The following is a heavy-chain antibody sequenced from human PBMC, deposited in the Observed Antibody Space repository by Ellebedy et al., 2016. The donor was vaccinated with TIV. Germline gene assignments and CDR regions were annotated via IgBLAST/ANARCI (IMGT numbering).Heavy chain of an antibody. CDR1: GGTFSSYA. CDR2: ISAYNGNT. V-gene: IGHV1-18*01. Sequence: ASVKVSCXASGGTFSSYAISWVRQAPGQGLEWMGWISAYNGNTNYAQKLQGRVTMTTDTSTSTAYMELRSLRSDDTAVYYCARAEGYDFGRRDDYYYGMDVWGQGTTVTVSS. D-gene: IGHD5-12*01. J-gene: IGHJ6*02. CDR3: ARAEGYDFGRRDDYYYGMDV.